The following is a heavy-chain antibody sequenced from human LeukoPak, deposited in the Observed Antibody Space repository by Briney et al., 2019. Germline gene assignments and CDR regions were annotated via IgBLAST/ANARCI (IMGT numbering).Heavy chain of an antibody. J-gene: IGHJ5*02. CDR2: INHSGST. V-gene: IGHV4-34*01. CDR3: ARSGVAATTTTSLKHNWFDP. D-gene: IGHD2-15*01. CDR1: GGSFSGYY. Sequence: PSETLSLTCAVYGGSFSGYYWSWIRQPPGKGLEWIGEINHSGSTNYNPSLKSRVTISVDTSKNQFSLKLSSVTAADTAVYYCARSGVAATTTTSLKHNWFDPWGQGTLVTVSS.